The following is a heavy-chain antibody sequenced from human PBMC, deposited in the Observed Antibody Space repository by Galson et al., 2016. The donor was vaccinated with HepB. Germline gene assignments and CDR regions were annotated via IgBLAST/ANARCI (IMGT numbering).Heavy chain of an antibody. D-gene: IGHD1-14*01. J-gene: IGHJ4*02. CDR1: GYTFNTYS. CDR2: IKPSGGNT. V-gene: IGHV1-46*02. Sequence: SVKVSCKASGYTFNTYSMHWVRQAPGQGLEWMGIIKPSGGNTIYAQKFKDRITMTRDTSTSTVYMELISLRSEDTAVYYCAREPDHSFYFDYWGQGTLLTVSS. CDR3: AREPDHSFYFDY.